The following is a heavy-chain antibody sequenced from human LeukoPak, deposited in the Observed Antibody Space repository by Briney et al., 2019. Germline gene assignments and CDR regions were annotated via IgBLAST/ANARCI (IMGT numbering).Heavy chain of an antibody. CDR2: SYSGGTT. V-gene: IGHV3-53*05. CDR3: ATAPLYSSSWFFRGYFDD. CDR1: GFTVSGNY. Sequence: GGSLRLSCAASGFTVSGNYMTWVRQAPGKGLEWVSVSYSGGTTYYADSVNGRFTISRDNSKNTLYLQMNSLRAEDTAVYYCATAPLYSSSWFFRGYFDDWGQGTLVTVSS. D-gene: IGHD6-13*01. J-gene: IGHJ4*02.